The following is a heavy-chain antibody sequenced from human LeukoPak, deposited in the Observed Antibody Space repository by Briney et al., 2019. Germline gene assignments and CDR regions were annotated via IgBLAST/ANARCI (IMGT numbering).Heavy chain of an antibody. D-gene: IGHD5-18*01. CDR2: INPSGGST. J-gene: IGHJ4*02. CDR1: GYTFTSYY. CDR3: ARVAYSYGSPPFDY. V-gene: IGHV1-46*01. Sequence: GASVKVSCKASGYTFTSYYMHWVRQAPGQGLEWMGIINPSGGSTSYAQKFQGRVTMTRDTSTSTVYIDLSSLRSEDTAVSYCARVAYSYGSPPFDYWGQGTLVTVSS.